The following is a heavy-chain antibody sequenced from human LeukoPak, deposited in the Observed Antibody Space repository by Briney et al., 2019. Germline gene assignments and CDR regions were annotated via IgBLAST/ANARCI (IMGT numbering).Heavy chain of an antibody. D-gene: IGHD3-10*01. CDR3: ARGSYGSGSYSYYFDY. Sequence: PGGSLRLSCAASGFTFSSYSMNWVRQAPGKGLEWVSSISSSSYIYYADSVKGRFTISRDNAKNSLYLQMNSLRAEDTAVYYCARGSYGSGSYSYYFDYWGQGTLVTVSS. CDR1: GFTFSSYS. CDR2: ISSSSYI. J-gene: IGHJ4*02. V-gene: IGHV3-21*01.